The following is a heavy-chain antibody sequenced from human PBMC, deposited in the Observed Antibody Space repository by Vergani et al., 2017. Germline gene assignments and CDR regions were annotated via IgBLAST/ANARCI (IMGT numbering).Heavy chain of an antibody. D-gene: IGHD4-17*01. V-gene: IGHV3-9*01. J-gene: IGHJ1*01. CDR1: GFTFDDYA. Sequence: EVQLVESGGGLVQPGRSLRLSCAASGFTFDDYAMHWVRQAPGKGLEWVSGISWNSGSIGYADSVKGRFTISRDNAKNSLYLQMNSLRAEDTALYYCASAGLMTTVPQGFQHWGQGTLVTVSS. CDR2: ISWNSGSI. CDR3: ASAGLMTTVPQGFQH.